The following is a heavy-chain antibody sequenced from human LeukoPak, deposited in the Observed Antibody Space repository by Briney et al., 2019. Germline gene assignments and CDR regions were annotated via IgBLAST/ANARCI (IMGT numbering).Heavy chain of an antibody. CDR2: IHYSGST. V-gene: IGHV4-59*12. J-gene: IGHJ6*02. CDR3: ARGPGSPDV. D-gene: IGHD1-26*01. Sequence: PSETLSLTCTVSSGSISNYYWSWIRQPPGKGLEWIGYIHYSGSTNYNPPLKSRVTVSVDTSKNQFSLQLYSVTPEDTAVYYCARGPGSPDVWGQGTTVTVSS. CDR1: SGSISNYY.